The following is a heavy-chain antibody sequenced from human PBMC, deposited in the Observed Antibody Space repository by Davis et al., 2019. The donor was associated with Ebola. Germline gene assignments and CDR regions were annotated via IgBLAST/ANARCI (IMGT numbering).Heavy chain of an antibody. D-gene: IGHD3-3*01. J-gene: IGHJ5*02. Sequence: GESLKISCAASGFTFSSYAMSWVRQAPGKGLEWVSAISGSGGSTYYADSVKGRFTISRDNSKNTLYLQMNSLRAEDTAVYYCARGSLRFLEWFGWFDPWGQGTLVTVSS. CDR1: GFTFSSYA. V-gene: IGHV3-23*01. CDR3: ARGSLRFLEWFGWFDP. CDR2: ISGSGGST.